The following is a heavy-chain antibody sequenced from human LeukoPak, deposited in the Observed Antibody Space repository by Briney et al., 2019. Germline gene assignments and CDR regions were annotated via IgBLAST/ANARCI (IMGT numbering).Heavy chain of an antibody. J-gene: IGHJ4*02. CDR1: GFTFDDYA. CDR3: AKDIDSGFSGTPCYFDY. V-gene: IGHV3-9*03. Sequence: GGSLRLSCAASGFTFDDYAMHWVRQAPGKGPEWVSGISWNSGSIGYADSVKGRFTISRDNAKNSLYLQMNSLRAEDMALYYCAKDIDSGFSGTPCYFDYWGQGTLVTVSS. D-gene: IGHD2/OR15-2a*01. CDR2: ISWNSGSI.